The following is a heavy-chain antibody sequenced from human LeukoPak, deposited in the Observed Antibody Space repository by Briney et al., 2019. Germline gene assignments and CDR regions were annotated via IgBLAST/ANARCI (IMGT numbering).Heavy chain of an antibody. V-gene: IGHV4-4*07. CDR1: GGSISSYY. D-gene: IGHD2-15*01. Sequence: PSETLSLTCTVSGGSISSYYWSWIRQPPGKGLEWIGRIYTSGSTNYNPSLKSRVTMSVDTSKNQFSLKLSSVTAADTAVYYCARVGYCSGGSCFDYWGQGTLVTVSS. CDR2: IYTSGST. CDR3: ARVGYCSGGSCFDY. J-gene: IGHJ4*02.